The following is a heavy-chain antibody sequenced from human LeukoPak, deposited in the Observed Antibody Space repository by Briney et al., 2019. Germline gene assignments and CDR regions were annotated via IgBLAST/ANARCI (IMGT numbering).Heavy chain of an antibody. J-gene: IGHJ4*02. CDR3: ARGYLSSTRTDYFDY. D-gene: IGHD6-13*01. V-gene: IGHV3-30*02. Sequence: GGSLRLSCAASGFTFSSYGMYWVRQAPGKGLEWVAFIRYDGSNKYYADSVKGRFTISRDNSKNTLYLQMNSLRAEDTAVYYCARGYLSSTRTDYFDYWGQGTLVTVSS. CDR1: GFTFSSYG. CDR2: IRYDGSNK.